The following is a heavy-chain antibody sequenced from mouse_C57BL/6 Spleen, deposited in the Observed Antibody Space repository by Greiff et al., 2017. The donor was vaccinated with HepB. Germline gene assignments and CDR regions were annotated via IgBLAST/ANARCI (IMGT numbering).Heavy chain of an antibody. V-gene: IGHV1-42*01. D-gene: IGHD2-2*01. CDR2: INPSTGGT. J-gene: IGHJ3*01. CDR3: ASRSYGYDGVAY. CDR1: GYSFTGYY. Sequence: EVQLQQSGPELVKPGASVKISCKASGYSFTGYYMNWVKQSPEKSLEWIGEINPSTGGTTYNQKFKAKATLTVDKSSSTAYMQLNSLPSEDSAVYYCASRSYGYDGVAYWGEGTLVTVAA.